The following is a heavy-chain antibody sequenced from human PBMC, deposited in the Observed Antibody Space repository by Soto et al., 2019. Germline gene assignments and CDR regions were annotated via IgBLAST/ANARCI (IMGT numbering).Heavy chain of an antibody. CDR1: GYTLTELS. J-gene: IGHJ6*02. Sequence: ASVKVSCKVSGYTLTELSMHWVRQAPGKELEWMGGFDPEDGETIYAQKFQGRVTMTEDTSTDTAYMELSSLRSEDTAVYYCATDVLGYCSGGSCYPDGFYGMDVWGQGTTVTVSS. CDR2: FDPEDGET. D-gene: IGHD2-15*01. CDR3: ATDVLGYCSGGSCYPDGFYGMDV. V-gene: IGHV1-24*01.